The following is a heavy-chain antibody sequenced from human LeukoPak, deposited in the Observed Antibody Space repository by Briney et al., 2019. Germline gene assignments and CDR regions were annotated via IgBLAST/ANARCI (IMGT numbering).Heavy chain of an antibody. J-gene: IGHJ4*02. CDR2: INPNTGGT. CDR1: GYTFNHYY. Sequence: ASVKVSCKASGYTFNHYYMSWVRQAPGQGLEWMGWINPNTGGTKYAQKFQGRVSMARDTSISTAYMDLSSLRSDDTAIYYCARGSSLDYWGQGTLVTVPS. CDR3: ARGSSLDY. V-gene: IGHV1-2*02.